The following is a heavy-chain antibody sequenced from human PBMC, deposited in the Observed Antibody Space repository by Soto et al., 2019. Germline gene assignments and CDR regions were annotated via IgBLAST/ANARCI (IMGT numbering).Heavy chain of an antibody. D-gene: IGHD2-2*01. V-gene: IGHV1-69*13. CDR3: ARVGYCSSTSCTVAGRWFDP. CDR1: GGTFSSYA. J-gene: IGHJ5*02. CDR2: IIPIFGTA. Sequence: ASVKVSCKASGGTFSSYAISWVRQAPGQGLEWMGGIIPIFGTANYAQKFQGRVTITADESTSTAYMELSSLRSEDTAVYYCARVGYCSSTSCTVAGRWFDPWGQGTLVTVSS.